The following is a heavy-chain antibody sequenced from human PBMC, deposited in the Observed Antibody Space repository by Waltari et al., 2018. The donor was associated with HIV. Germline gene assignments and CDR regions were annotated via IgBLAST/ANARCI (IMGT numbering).Heavy chain of an antibody. J-gene: IGHJ3*02. CDR2: VHHSGIS. D-gene: IGHD1-1*01. CDR1: DGSLRGFY. V-gene: IGHV4-34*01. CDR3: ARGRKRRLQYATPAGAFDI. Sequence: QVQIHQWGAGTLKPSGNLSLSCAVYDGSLRGFYWRWIPQFPWLRLGGIGEVHHSGISNYHPSLKRRATISVDASKSQLSLDLKSVTAADTALYYCARGRKRRLQYATPAGAFDIWGHGTMVTVSS.